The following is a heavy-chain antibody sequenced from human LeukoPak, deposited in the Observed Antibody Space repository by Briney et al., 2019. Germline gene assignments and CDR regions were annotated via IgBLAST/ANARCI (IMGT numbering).Heavy chain of an antibody. CDR1: GGSISSYY. D-gene: IGHD2-2*03. V-gene: IGHV4-59*08. CDR2: IYYSGST. J-gene: IGHJ6*03. Sequence: SETLSLTCTVSGGSISSYYWSWIRQPPGKGLEWIGYIYYSGSTYYNPSLKSRVTISVDTSKNQFSLKLSSVTAADTAVYYCARVDIIVVPAAIHYYYYMDVWGKGTTVTVSS. CDR3: ARVDIIVVPAAIHYYYYMDV.